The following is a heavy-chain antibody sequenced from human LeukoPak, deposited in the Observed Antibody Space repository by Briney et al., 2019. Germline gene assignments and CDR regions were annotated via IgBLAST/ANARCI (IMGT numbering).Heavy chain of an antibody. CDR3: ARTPSTYYDFWSGYYYFDY. D-gene: IGHD3-3*01. CDR2: INSDGSST. CDR1: GFTFSSYW. V-gene: IGHV3-74*01. J-gene: IGHJ4*02. Sequence: GGSLRLSCAASGFTFSSYWMPLVRPAPGKGLVWGSRINSDGSSTSYADSVKGRFTISRDNAKNTLYLQMNSLRAEDTAVYYCARTPSTYYDFWSGYYYFDYWGQGTLVTVSS.